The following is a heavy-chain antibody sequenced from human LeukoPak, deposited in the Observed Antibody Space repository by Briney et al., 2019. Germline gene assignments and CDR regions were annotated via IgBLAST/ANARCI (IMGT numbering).Heavy chain of an antibody. J-gene: IGHJ6*03. V-gene: IGHV1-69*13. Sequence: SVSVSCKASGGTFSSYAISWVRQAPGQGLEWMGGIIPILGTANYAQKFQGRVTITADESTSTAYMELSSLRSEDTAVYYCARDTYQLLNDYYMDVWGKGTTVTVSS. CDR3: ARDTYQLLNDYYMDV. CDR1: GGTFSSYA. CDR2: IIPILGTA. D-gene: IGHD2-2*01.